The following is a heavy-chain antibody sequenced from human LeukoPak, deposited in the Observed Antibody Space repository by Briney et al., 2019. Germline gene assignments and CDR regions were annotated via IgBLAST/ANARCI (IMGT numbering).Heavy chain of an antibody. J-gene: IGHJ3*02. Sequence: ASVKVSCKASGYTFTSYDINWVRQATGQGLEWMGWMNPNSGNTGYAQKFQGRVTMTRNTSISTAYMELSSLRSEDTAVYYCARFYGDDDAFDIWGQGTMVTVSS. CDR3: ARFYGDDDAFDI. CDR2: MNPNSGNT. D-gene: IGHD4-17*01. CDR1: GYTFTSYD. V-gene: IGHV1-8*01.